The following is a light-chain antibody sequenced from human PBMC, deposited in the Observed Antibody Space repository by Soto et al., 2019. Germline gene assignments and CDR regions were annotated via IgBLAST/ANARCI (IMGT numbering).Light chain of an antibody. V-gene: IGKV3-15*01. J-gene: IGKJ4*01. CDR2: GAS. Sequence: EIVMTQSPATLSVSVGERATLSCRASHSVSSKLAWYQQKPGQAPRLLIYGASTRATDIPARFSGSGSGTDFTLTIRSLQSEDFAVYYCQQYNDWPPQLTFGGGTKVEIK. CDR3: QQYNDWPPQLT. CDR1: HSVSSK.